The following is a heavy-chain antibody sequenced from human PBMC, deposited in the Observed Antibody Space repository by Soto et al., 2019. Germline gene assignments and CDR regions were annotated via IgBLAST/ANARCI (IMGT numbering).Heavy chain of an antibody. CDR2: IWYDGSNK. CDR1: GFTFSSYG. J-gene: IGHJ6*02. D-gene: IGHD3-10*01. Sequence: QVQLVESGGGVVQPGRSLSLSCAASGFTFSSYGIHWVRQAPGKGLEWVAVIWYDGSNKYYADPVKGRFTISRDNSKNTLYRQMNTLRAKDTTVYYCAIEVMFRGIKDHGMEVWGQGTTVTVSS. CDR3: AIEVMFRGIKDHGMEV. V-gene: IGHV3-33*01.